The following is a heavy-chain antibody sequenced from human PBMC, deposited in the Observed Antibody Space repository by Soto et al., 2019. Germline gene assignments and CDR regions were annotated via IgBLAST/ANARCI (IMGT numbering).Heavy chain of an antibody. CDR2: ISSNGGST. V-gene: IGHV3-64*01. J-gene: IGHJ4*02. CDR1: GFTFSSYA. D-gene: IGHD1-1*01. Sequence: GGSLRLSCAASGFTFSSYAMHWVRQAPGKGLEYVSAISSNGGSTYYANSVKGRFTISRDNSKNTLYLQMGSLRAEDMAVYYCARERLWGYTLDYWGQGTLVTVSS. CDR3: ARERLWGYTLDY.